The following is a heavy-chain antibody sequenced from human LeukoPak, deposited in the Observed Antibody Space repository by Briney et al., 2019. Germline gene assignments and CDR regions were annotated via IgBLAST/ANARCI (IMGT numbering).Heavy chain of an antibody. Sequence: GGSLRLSCAASGFTFSSYAMHWVRQAPGKGLEWVAVISYDGSNKYYADSVKGRFTISRDNSKNTLYLQMNSLRAEDTAVYYCARVHEPYGSGLKYCYYGMDVWGQGTTVTVSS. CDR3: ARVHEPYGSGLKYCYYGMDV. D-gene: IGHD3-10*01. CDR1: GFTFSSYA. CDR2: ISYDGSNK. J-gene: IGHJ6*02. V-gene: IGHV3-30*04.